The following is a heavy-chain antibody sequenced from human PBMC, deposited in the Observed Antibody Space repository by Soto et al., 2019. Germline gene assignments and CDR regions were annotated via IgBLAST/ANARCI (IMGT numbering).Heavy chain of an antibody. CDR3: ARGPGPQWLVPDAFDI. V-gene: IGHV3-64*01. CDR2: ISSNGGST. CDR1: GFTFSSYA. Sequence: GGSLRLSCAASGFTFSSYAMHWVRQAPGKGLEYVSAISSNGGSTYYANSVKGRFTISRDNSKNTLYLQMGSLRAEDMAVYYCARGPGPQWLVPDAFDIWGQGTMVTVSS. J-gene: IGHJ3*02. D-gene: IGHD6-19*01.